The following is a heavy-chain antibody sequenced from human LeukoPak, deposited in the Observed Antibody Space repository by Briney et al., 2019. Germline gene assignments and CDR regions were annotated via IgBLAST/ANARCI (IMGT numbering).Heavy chain of an antibody. CDR1: GGSFSGYY. Sequence: PSETLSLTCAVYGGSFSGYYWSWIRQPPGKGLEWIGEINHSGSTNYNPSLKSRVTISVDTSKNQFSLKLSSVTAADTAVYYCARGVAVAGSGYYGMDVWGQGTTVTVSS. CDR2: INHSGST. CDR3: ARGVAVAGSGYYGMDV. V-gene: IGHV4-34*01. D-gene: IGHD6-19*01. J-gene: IGHJ6*02.